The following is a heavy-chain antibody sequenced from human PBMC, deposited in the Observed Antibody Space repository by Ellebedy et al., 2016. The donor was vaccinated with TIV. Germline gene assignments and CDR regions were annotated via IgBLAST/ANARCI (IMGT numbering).Heavy chain of an antibody. CDR3: ARVRQGSGGYNF. CDR1: GFKFSDYY. D-gene: IGHD5-12*01. Sequence: GESLKISCAASGFKFSDYYMSWIRQAPGKGLEWISYISSSVTTVYYADSVKGRFTISRDNAKNSLYLQMNSLRVEDTAMYYCARVRQGSGGYNFWGQGTLVTVSS. CDR2: ISSSVTTV. V-gene: IGHV3-11*01. J-gene: IGHJ4*02.